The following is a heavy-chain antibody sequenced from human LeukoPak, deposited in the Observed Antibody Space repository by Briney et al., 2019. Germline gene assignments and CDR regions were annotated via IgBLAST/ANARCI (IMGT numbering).Heavy chain of an antibody. Sequence: GESLKISCKGSGYIFNIYWIAWVRQMPGKGLEWMGRIDPSDSYTNYSPSFQGHVTISADKSISTAYLQWSSLKASDSAMYYCARHYGSLFDYWGQGTLVTVSS. CDR2: IDPSDSYT. CDR1: GYIFNIYW. V-gene: IGHV5-10-1*01. J-gene: IGHJ4*02. D-gene: IGHD3-10*01. CDR3: ARHYGSLFDY.